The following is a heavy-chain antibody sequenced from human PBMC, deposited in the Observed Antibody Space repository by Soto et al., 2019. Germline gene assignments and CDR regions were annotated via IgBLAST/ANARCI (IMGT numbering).Heavy chain of an antibody. J-gene: IGHJ4*02. Sequence: PGGSLRLSCAVSDFTLTNTWMNWVRQAPGRGLEWVGRIKSKTDGGSTYYAAPVKGRVAISRDDSKNMVFLQIDSLKIEDTAVYFCATSGWFGPFRYWGRGTLVTVSS. V-gene: IGHV3-15*07. CDR3: ATSGWFGPFRY. CDR2: IKSKTDGGST. D-gene: IGHD3-10*01. CDR1: DFTLTNTW.